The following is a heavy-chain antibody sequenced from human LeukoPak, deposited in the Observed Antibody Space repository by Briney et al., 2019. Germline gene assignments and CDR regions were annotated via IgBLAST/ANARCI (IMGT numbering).Heavy chain of an antibody. Sequence: PGGSLKLSCAASGFTFSGSAMHWVRQASGKGLEWVGRIRSKANSYATAYAASVKGRFTISRDDSKNTAYLQMNSLKTEDTALYYCGTPFIGVALDASDCWGQGTLVTASS. CDR1: GFTFSGSA. D-gene: IGHD6-19*01. CDR3: GTPFIGVALDASDC. V-gene: IGHV3-73*01. J-gene: IGHJ4*02. CDR2: IRSKANSYAT.